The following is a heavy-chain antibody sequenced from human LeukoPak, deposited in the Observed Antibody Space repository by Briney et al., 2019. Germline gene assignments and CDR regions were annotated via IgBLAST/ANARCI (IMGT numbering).Heavy chain of an antibody. CDR2: IKQDGSEK. Sequence: GGSLRLSCAVSGITFSSFWMSWVRQAPGKGLEWVANIKQDGSEKYYVDSVKGRFTISRDNAKNSVYLQMNSLRAEDTAVYYCARDLSPADYWGQGTLVTVSS. D-gene: IGHD2-2*01. V-gene: IGHV3-7*01. CDR1: GITFSSFW. CDR3: ARDLSPADY. J-gene: IGHJ4*02.